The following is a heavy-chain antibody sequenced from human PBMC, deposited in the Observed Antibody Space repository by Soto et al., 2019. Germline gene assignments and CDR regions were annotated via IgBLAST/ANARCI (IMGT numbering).Heavy chain of an antibody. D-gene: IGHD3-10*01. V-gene: IGHV1-18*01. CDR3: ARGSYGDY. J-gene: IGHJ4*02. CDR1: GYTFTSYG. CDR2: ISAHNGNT. Sequence: QVHLVQSGAEVKKPGASVKVSCKASGYTFTSYGITWVRQAPGQGLEWMGWISAHNGNTDYAQKLQGRVIVTRDTSTGTAYMELRSLRSDDSAVYYCARGSYGDYWGQGALVTVSS.